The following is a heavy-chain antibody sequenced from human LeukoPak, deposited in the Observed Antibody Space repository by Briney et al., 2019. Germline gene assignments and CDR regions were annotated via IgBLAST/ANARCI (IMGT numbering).Heavy chain of an antibody. V-gene: IGHV1-8*02. Sequence: ASVKVSCKASGYTFTGYYMHWVRQAPGQGLEWMGWINPNSGNTDYAQKFQGRVTMTRNTSISTAYMELSSLKSEDTAVYYCARGVPRYCRSPGRAAAGICSVYWGQGTLVTVSS. J-gene: IGHJ4*02. CDR1: GYTFTGYY. D-gene: IGHD6-13*01. CDR3: ARGVPRYCRSPGRAAAGICSVY. CDR2: INPNSGNT.